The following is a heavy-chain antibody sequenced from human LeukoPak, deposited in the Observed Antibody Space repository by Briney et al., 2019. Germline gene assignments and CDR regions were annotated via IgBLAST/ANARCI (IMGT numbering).Heavy chain of an antibody. V-gene: IGHV4-38-2*01. D-gene: IGHD3-22*01. CDR2: IYHSGST. CDR1: GYSISSGYY. Sequence: PSETLSLTCAVSGYSISSGYYWGWIRQPPGKGLEWIGSIYHSGSTYYNPSLKSRVTISVDTSKNQFSLKLSSVTAADTAVYYCAGSVQDYYDSSGYFMYYFDYWGQGTLVTVSS. J-gene: IGHJ4*02. CDR3: AGSVQDYYDSSGYFMYYFDY.